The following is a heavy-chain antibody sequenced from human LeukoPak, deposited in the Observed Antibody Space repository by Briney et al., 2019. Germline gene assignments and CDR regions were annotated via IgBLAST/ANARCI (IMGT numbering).Heavy chain of an antibody. CDR3: ARDHYYDGRGRFDP. V-gene: IGHV4-39*07. J-gene: IGHJ5*02. CDR1: GGSVTRGTYH. D-gene: IGHD3-16*01. Sequence: SETLSLTCSVSGGSVTRGTYHWGWIRQPPGKGLEWIGSVYFDGGTHYKPSLQSRVTISVDTSKNQFSLRLSSVTAADTALYYCARDHYYDGRGRFDPWGQGTLVTVSS. CDR2: VYFDGGT.